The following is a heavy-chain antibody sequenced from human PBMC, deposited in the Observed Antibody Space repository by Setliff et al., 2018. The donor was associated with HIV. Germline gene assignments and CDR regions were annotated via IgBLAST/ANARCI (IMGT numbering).Heavy chain of an antibody. V-gene: IGHV3-7*01. CDR3: VRWGLPYGIDA. CDR1: GFTFSNYW. Sequence: PGGSLRLSCAASGFTFSNYWMGWVRQAPGKGLEWVANIKEDGSEKDYVDSVKGRFTISRDNAKDSLYLQMHSLRAEDTAVYYCVRWGLPYGIDAWGQGTLVTVSS. D-gene: IGHD3-16*01. J-gene: IGHJ4*02. CDR2: IKEDGSEK.